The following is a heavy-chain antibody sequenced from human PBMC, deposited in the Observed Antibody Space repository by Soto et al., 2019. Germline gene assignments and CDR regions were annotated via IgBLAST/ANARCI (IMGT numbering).Heavy chain of an antibody. CDR1: GGTFSSYA. Sequence: GASVKVSCKASGGTFSSYAISWVRQAPGQGLEWMGGIIPIFGTANYAQKFQGRVAITADESTSTAYMELSSLRSEDTAVYYCARDGYYGSGSNNWFDPWGQGTLVTASA. V-gene: IGHV1-69*13. D-gene: IGHD3-10*01. J-gene: IGHJ5*02. CDR2: IIPIFGTA. CDR3: ARDGYYGSGSNNWFDP.